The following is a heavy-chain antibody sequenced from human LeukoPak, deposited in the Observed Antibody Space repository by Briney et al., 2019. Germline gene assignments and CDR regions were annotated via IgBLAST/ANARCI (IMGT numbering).Heavy chain of an antibody. V-gene: IGHV4-59*08. CDR2: MYDSGST. CDR3: AGHGAFDI. Sequence: SETLSLTCTVSGDSISSYYWSWIRQPPGKGLEWIGYMYDSGSTNDNPSFKSRVTISLDRSKNHFSLRLSSVTAADTAVYYCAGHGAFDIWGQGTMVTVSS. J-gene: IGHJ3*02. CDR1: GDSISSYY.